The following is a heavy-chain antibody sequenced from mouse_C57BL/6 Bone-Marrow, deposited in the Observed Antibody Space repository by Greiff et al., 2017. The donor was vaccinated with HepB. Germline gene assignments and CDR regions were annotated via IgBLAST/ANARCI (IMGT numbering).Heavy chain of an antibody. D-gene: IGHD4-1*01. Sequence: VQLQQSGAELVRPGASVKLSCTASGFNIKDYYMHWVKQRPEQGLEWIGRIDPEDGDTEYAPKFQGKATMTADTTSNTAYLQLSSLTSEDTAVYYCTRSRAGTRGYYFDYWGQGTTLTVSS. CDR1: GFNIKDYY. CDR3: TRSRAGTRGYYFDY. J-gene: IGHJ2*01. CDR2: IDPEDGDT. V-gene: IGHV14-1*01.